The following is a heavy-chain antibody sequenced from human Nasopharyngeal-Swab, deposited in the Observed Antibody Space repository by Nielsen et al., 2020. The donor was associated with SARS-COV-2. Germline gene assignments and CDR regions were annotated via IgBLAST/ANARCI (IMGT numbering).Heavy chain of an antibody. V-gene: IGHV1-18*01. Sequence: ASVKVSCKASGYTFTSYGISWVRQAPGQGLEWMGWISAYNGNTNYSQKFQGRVTITRDTSASTAYMELSSLRSEDTAVYYCARGVFWSRLRLGGLDYWGQGTLVTVSS. CDR2: ISAYNGNT. D-gene: IGHD5-12*01. CDR3: ARGVFWSRLRLGGLDY. J-gene: IGHJ4*02. CDR1: GYTFTSYG.